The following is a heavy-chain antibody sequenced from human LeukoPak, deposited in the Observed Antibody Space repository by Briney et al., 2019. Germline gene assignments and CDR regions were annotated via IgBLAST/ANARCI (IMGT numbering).Heavy chain of an antibody. Sequence: SETLSLTCTVSGGSISSYYWSWIRQPPGKGLEWIGYIYYSGSTNYNPSLKSRVTISVDTSKNQFSLRLSSVTAADTAVYYCAREVSKYCSGGSCYGRGTGGGRYYYYMDVWGKGTTVTISS. CDR1: GGSISSYY. D-gene: IGHD2-15*01. CDR2: IYYSGST. J-gene: IGHJ6*03. V-gene: IGHV4-59*01. CDR3: AREVSKYCSGGSCYGRGTGGGRYYYYMDV.